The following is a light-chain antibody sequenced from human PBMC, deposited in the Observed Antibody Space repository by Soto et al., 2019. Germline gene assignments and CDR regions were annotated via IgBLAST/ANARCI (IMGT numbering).Light chain of an antibody. CDR2: DVS. CDR3: SSYTSSSTPHVV. CDR1: SSDVGGYNY. V-gene: IGLV2-14*01. Sequence: QSVLTQPASVSGSPGQSITISCTGTSSDVGGYNYVSWYQQYPGKAPKLMIYDVSNRPSGVSNRFSGSKSGNTASLTISGLQAEDEADHYCSSYTSSSTPHVVFGGGTKLTVL. J-gene: IGLJ2*01.